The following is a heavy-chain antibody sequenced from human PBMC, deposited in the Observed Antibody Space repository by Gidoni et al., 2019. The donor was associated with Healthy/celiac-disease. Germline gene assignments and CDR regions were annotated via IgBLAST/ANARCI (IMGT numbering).Heavy chain of an antibody. CDR1: GGSFSGYY. CDR3: AREPWFGLTWWFDP. CDR2: INHSGST. D-gene: IGHD3-10*01. J-gene: IGHJ5*02. V-gene: IGHV4-34*01. Sequence: QVQLQQWGAGLLKPSEPLSLTCAVYGGSFSGYYWSWIRQPPGKGLEWIGEINHSGSTNYNPSLKSRVTISVDTSKNQFSLKLSSVTAADTAVYYCAREPWFGLTWWFDPWGQGTLVTVSS.